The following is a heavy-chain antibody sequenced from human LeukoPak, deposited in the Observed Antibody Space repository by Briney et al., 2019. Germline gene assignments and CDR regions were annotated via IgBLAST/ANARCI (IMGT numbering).Heavy chain of an antibody. CDR3: ARAYSSSWQGRSGPYNWFDP. J-gene: IGHJ5*02. D-gene: IGHD6-13*01. Sequence: ASVKVSCKASGYTFTSYDINWVRQATGQGLEWMGWMNPNSGNTGYAQKFQGRVTMTRNTSISTAYMELSSLRSEDTAVYYCARAYSSSWQGRSGPYNWFDPWGQGTLVTVSS. CDR2: MNPNSGNT. CDR1: GYTFTSYD. V-gene: IGHV1-8*01.